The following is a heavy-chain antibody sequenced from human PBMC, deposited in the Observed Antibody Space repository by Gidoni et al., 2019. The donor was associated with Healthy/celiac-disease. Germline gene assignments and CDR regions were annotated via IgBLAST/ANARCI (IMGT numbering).Heavy chain of an antibody. J-gene: IGHJ4*02. CDR2: IYYSGST. D-gene: IGHD4-17*01. CDR3: ARGAPYGDYPFDY. Sequence: QLQLQESGPGLVKPSETLSLTCTVSGGSISSSSYYWGWIRQPPGKGLEWIGSIYYSGSTYYNPSLKSRVTISVDTSKNQFSLKLSSVTAADTAVYYCARGAPYGDYPFDYWGQGTLVTVSS. V-gene: IGHV4-39*07. CDR1: GGSISSSSYY.